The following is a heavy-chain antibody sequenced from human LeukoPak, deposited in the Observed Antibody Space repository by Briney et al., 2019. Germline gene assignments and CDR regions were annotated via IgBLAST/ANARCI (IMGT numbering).Heavy chain of an antibody. V-gene: IGHV4-34*01. CDR3: ASRRKRITMMSWVY. Sequence: SETLSLTCAVYGGSFSGYYWSWIRQPPGKGLEWIGEINHSGSTNYNPSLKSRVTISVDTSKNQFSLKLSSVTAADTAVYYCASRRKRITMMSWVYWGLGTLVTVSS. CDR2: INHSGST. CDR1: GGSFSGYY. J-gene: IGHJ4*02. D-gene: IGHD3-22*01.